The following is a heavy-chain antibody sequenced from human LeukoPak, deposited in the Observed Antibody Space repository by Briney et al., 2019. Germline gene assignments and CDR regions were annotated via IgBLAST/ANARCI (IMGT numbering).Heavy chain of an antibody. Sequence: SETLSLTCTVSGGAISSYFWSWIRQPAGKGLEWIGRMYTSGTTNYNPSLKSRVTISVDTSKNQFSLKLSSVTAADTAVYYCARMHYGGKIDYWGQGTLVTVSS. V-gene: IGHV4-4*07. CDR3: ARMHYGGKIDY. CDR1: GGAISSYF. D-gene: IGHD4-23*01. CDR2: MYTSGTT. J-gene: IGHJ4*02.